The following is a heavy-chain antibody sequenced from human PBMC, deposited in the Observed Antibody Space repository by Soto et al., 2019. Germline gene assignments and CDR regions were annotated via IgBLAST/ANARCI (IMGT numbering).Heavy chain of an antibody. CDR3: AIARVADSSLDH. CDR1: GFIFSNYA. J-gene: IGHJ4*02. CDR2: ISFDSGEI. V-gene: IGHV3-33*04. Sequence: GGSLRLSCVGSGFIFSNYALHWVRQAPGKGLEWVAFISFDSGEIHYADSVKGRFTISRDNPRNTLFLHVNSPRADDTAVYYCAIARVADSSLDHWGQGTLVTVSS. D-gene: IGHD3-3*01.